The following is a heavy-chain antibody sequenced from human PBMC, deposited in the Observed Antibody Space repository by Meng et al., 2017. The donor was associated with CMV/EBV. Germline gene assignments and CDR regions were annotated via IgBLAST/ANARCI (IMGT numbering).Heavy chain of an antibody. D-gene: IGHD3-22*01. CDR1: GFTFSSYA. V-gene: IGHV3-23*03. CDR3: AKDNSSYDSSGYLDY. CDR2: IYSGGSST. Sequence: ETLSLTCAASGFTFSSYAMSWVRQAPGKGLEWVSVIYSGGSSTYYADSVKGRFTISRDNSKNTLYLQMNSLRAEDTAVYYCAKDNSSYDSSGYLDYWGQGTLVTVSS. J-gene: IGHJ4*02.